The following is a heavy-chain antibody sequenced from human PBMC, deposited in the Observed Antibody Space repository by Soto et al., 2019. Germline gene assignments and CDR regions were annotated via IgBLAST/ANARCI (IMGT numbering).Heavy chain of an antibody. D-gene: IGHD7-27*01. Sequence: QVQLQESGPGLVKPSETLSLTCTVSGDSISSYYWSWIRQPPGKGLEWIGHIYYSGSTNYSPSLKTRVTISVDTSKNQFSLKLSSVTAADTAVYYCARPSLTGYYFDYWGQGTLVTVSS. CDR2: IYYSGST. J-gene: IGHJ4*02. V-gene: IGHV4-59*01. CDR1: GDSISSYY. CDR3: ARPSLTGYYFDY.